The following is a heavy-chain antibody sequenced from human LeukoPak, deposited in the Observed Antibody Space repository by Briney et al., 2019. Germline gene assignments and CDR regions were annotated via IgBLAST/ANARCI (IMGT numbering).Heavy chain of an antibody. CDR1: GFTFSNYW. D-gene: IGHD1-26*01. Sequence: GGSLRLSCGASGFTFSNYWMHWVRQAPGKGLVWVSHINSYGSITTYADSVKGRFTISRDNAKNSLYLQMNSLRAEDTAVYYCARETSGNYYFDSWGQGTLVTVSS. V-gene: IGHV3-74*01. CDR2: INSYGSIT. J-gene: IGHJ4*02. CDR3: ARETSGNYYFDS.